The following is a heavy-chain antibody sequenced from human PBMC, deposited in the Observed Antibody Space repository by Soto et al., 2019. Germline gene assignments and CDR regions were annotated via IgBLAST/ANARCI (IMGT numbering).Heavy chain of an antibody. CDR2: ISYDGSDK. CDR3: AKTAGYDYVWGSSGLDP. Sequence: GGFLRLSCAASGFTFSSYGMHWVRQAPGKGLEWVAVISYDGSDKYYADSVKGRFTISRDDSKNTLYLQMNSLRAEDTAVYYCAKTAGYDYVWGSSGLDPWGQGTLVTVS. J-gene: IGHJ5*02. V-gene: IGHV3-30*18. D-gene: IGHD3-16*01. CDR1: GFTFSSYG.